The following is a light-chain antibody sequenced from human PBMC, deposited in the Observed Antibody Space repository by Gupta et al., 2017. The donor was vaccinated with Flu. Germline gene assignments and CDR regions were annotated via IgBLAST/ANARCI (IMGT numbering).Light chain of an antibody. Sequence: SSELTQDPAVSVALGQTVRITCQGARLRAYFASWYQQKPVQAPVLVIYDQDHRPSGIPDRFSGSSSGDTASLTITGAQAEDEADYYCISRDTNGDPVYFFGPGTKVTVL. CDR3: ISRDTNGDPVYF. J-gene: IGLJ1*01. CDR1: RLRAYF. V-gene: IGLV3-19*01. CDR2: DQD.